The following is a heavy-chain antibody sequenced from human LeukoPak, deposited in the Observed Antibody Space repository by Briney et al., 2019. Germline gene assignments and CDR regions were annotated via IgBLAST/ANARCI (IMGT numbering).Heavy chain of an antibody. J-gene: IGHJ6*03. CDR1: GGTFSSYA. CDR2: IIPIFGTA. V-gene: IGHV1-69*13. CDR3: ARERYSSGWYTDYYYYYYMDV. Sequence: SVKVSCKASGGTFSSYAISWVRQAPGQGLEWMGGIIPIFGTAIYAQKFQGRVTITADESTSTAYMELSSLRSEDTAVYYCARERYSSGWYTDYYYYYYMDVWGKGTTVTVSS. D-gene: IGHD6-19*01.